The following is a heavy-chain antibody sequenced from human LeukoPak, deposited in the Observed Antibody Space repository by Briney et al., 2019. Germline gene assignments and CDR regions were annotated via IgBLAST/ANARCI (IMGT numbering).Heavy chain of an antibody. CDR1: GFTVSNNS. CDR2: IYSGGRT. V-gene: IGHV3-66*01. CDR3: ARDSPYSISWWSVSFDY. Sequence: GGSLRLSCAASGFTVSNNSMGGGRRAPGKGLRRVSAIYSGGRTSYAASVQGRLTISRDNSKNMVYLQMNSLRAEDTAVYYCARDSPYSISWWSVSFDYWGQGTLVTVSS. J-gene: IGHJ4*02. D-gene: IGHD6-13*01.